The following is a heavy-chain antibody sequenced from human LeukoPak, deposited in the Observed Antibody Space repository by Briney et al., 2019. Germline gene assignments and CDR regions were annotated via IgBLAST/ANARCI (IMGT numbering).Heavy chain of an antibody. D-gene: IGHD5-18*01. V-gene: IGHV3-7*01. Sequence: GGSLRLSCAASGFTFSSYWMSWVRQAPGKGLEWVASIKEDGSEKYYVDSVKGRFTISRDNAKNSVYLQMNSLRAEDTAVYYCAKTLWDTAMVPFDYWGQGTLVTVSS. J-gene: IGHJ4*02. CDR1: GFTFSSYW. CDR2: IKEDGSEK. CDR3: AKTLWDTAMVPFDY.